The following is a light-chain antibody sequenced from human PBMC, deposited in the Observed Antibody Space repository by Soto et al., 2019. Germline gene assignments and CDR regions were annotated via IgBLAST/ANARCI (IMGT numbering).Light chain of an antibody. CDR1: QSVSSSY. CDR2: GAS. CDR3: QQYGSSPFT. J-gene: IGKJ5*01. Sequence: EIGLTQSPCTLSLSPGERATLSCRASQSVSSSYLAWYQQKPGQAPRLLIYGASSRATGIPDRFSGSGSGTDFTLTISRLEPEDFAVYYCQQYGSSPFTFGQGTRLAIK. V-gene: IGKV3-20*01.